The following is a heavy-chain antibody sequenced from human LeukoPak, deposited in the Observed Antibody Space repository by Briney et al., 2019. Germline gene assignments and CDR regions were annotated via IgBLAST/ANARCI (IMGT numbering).Heavy chain of an antibody. J-gene: IGHJ3*02. D-gene: IGHD6-19*01. Sequence: ASVKVSCKASGYTFTNYGISWVRQAPGEGLEWMGWISTYNGNTDCAQRLQGRVTMTTDTSTSTVYMELRSLGSDDTAVYYCARAGGWARGDYKGDSFHIWGQGTMVTVSS. CDR3: ARAGGWARGDYKGDSFHI. CDR1: GYTFTNYG. V-gene: IGHV1-18*01. CDR2: ISTYNGNT.